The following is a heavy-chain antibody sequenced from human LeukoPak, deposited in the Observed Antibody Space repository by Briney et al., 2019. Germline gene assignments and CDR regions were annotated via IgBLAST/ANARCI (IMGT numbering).Heavy chain of an antibody. CDR1: GFTFSSYD. V-gene: IGHV3-48*03. J-gene: IGHJ5*02. CDR2: ISSGGYTI. CDR3: ARVRGYSGYVLGYWLDP. D-gene: IGHD5-12*01. Sequence: PGGSLRLSCAASGFTFSSYDMNWVRQAPGKGLALVSSISSGGYTIYYADSVKGRFTISRDNAKNSLFLQMNSLRAEDTAVYYCARVRGYSGYVLGYWLDPWGQGTLVTVSS.